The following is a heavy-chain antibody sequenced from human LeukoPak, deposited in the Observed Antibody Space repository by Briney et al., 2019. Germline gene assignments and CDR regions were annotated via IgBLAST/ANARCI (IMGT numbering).Heavy chain of an antibody. D-gene: IGHD1-26*01. J-gene: IGHJ4*02. V-gene: IGHV1-24*01. CDR2: FDPEDGET. CDR3: ATGEVPGYSGSYYVAY. CDR1: GYTLTELS. Sequence: ASVKVSCKVSGYTLTELSMHWVRQAPGKGLEWMGGFDPEDGETIYAQKFQGRVTMTEHTSTDTAYMELSSLRSEDTAVYYCATGEVPGYSGSYYVAYWGQGTLVTVSS.